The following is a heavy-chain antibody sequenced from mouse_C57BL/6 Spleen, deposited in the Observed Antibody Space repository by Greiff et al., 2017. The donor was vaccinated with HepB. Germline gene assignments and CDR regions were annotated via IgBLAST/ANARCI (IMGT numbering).Heavy chain of an antibody. J-gene: IGHJ2*01. D-gene: IGHD1-1*01. CDR2: IDPSDSYT. CDR3: ARGSYYDGSSDEFYFDN. CDR1: GYTFTSYW. Sequence: QVQLQESGAELVKPGASVKLSCKASGYTFTSYWMQWVKQRPGQGLEWIGEIDPSDSYTNYNQTFKGKATLTVDTSSSTAYMQLSSLTSEDSAVYYCARGSYYDGSSDEFYFDNWDQGNTLTDAS. V-gene: IGHV1-50*01.